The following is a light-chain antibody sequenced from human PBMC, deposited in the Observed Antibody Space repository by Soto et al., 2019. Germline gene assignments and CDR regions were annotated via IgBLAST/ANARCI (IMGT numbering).Light chain of an antibody. CDR2: DVS. CDR3: NSYTGSSTPYV. V-gene: IGLV2-14*03. Sequence: QSVLTQPASVSGSPGQSITISCTGTSSDVGSYNYVSWYQQHPGKAPKLMIYDVSNRPSGVSNRFSGSKSGNTASLTISGLQAEDEADYYCNSYTGSSTPYVFGTVTKVTV. J-gene: IGLJ1*01. CDR1: SSDVGSYNY.